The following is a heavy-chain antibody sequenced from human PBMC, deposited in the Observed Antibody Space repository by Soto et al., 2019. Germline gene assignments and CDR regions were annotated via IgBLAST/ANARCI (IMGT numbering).Heavy chain of an antibody. Sequence: SETLSLTCTVSGGSISSSSYYWGWIRQPPGKGLEWIGSIYYSGSTYYNPSLKSRVTISVDTSKNQFSLKLSSVTAADTAVYYCARHGGIAAAGTFLDWFDPWGQGTLVT. V-gene: IGHV4-39*01. D-gene: IGHD6-13*01. CDR3: ARHGGIAAAGTFLDWFDP. J-gene: IGHJ5*02. CDR2: IYYSGST. CDR1: GGSISSSSYY.